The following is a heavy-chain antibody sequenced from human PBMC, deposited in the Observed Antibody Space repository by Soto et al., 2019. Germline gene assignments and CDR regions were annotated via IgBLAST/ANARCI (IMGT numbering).Heavy chain of an antibody. D-gene: IGHD4-17*01. CDR1: GFTFSNFW. CDR2: AGPDGSST. Sequence: EGQLVESGGGLVQPGGSLRLSCAASGFTFSNFWVHWVRQAPGKGLVWVSRAGPDGSSTSYADSVKGRFTISRDNAKNMLYMEMNSLRAEDTAVYYCASHGSGDYFWFDPWGQGTLVTVSS. CDR3: ASHGSGDYFWFDP. J-gene: IGHJ5*02. V-gene: IGHV3-74*01.